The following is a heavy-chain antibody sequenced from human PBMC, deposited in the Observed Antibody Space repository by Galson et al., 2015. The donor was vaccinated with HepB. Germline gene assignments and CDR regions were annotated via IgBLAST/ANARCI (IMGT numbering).Heavy chain of an antibody. CDR2: ISAYNGNT. V-gene: IGHV1-18*01. Sequence: SVKVSCKASGYTFTSYGISWVRQAPGQGLEWMGWISAYNGNTNYAQKLQGRVTMTTDTSTSTAYMELRSLRSDDTAVYYCARDRHLGRYCSGGSCPGHYGMDVWGQGTTVTVSS. D-gene: IGHD2-15*01. CDR1: GYTFTSYG. CDR3: ARDRHLGRYCSGGSCPGHYGMDV. J-gene: IGHJ6*02.